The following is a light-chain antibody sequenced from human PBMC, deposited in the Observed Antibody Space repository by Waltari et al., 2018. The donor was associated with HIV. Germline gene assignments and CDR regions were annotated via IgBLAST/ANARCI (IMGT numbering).Light chain of an antibody. Sequence: DIQMTQSPSSLSAFVGDRVTITCRARQGIGIYLAWFQQKPGKVPKLLISGASTLQSGVPSRFSGSGSGTDFALTISSLQPEDVASYYCQKYNSAPFTFGPGTKVDLK. CDR3: QKYNSAPFT. V-gene: IGKV1-27*01. CDR1: QGIGIY. CDR2: GAS. J-gene: IGKJ3*01.